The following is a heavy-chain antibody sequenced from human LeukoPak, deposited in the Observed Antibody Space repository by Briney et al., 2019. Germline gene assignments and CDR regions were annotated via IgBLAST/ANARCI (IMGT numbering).Heavy chain of an antibody. J-gene: IGHJ4*02. CDR1: GASVSSGSYY. V-gene: IGHV4-61*01. Sequence: SETLSLTCTVSGASVSSGSYYWSWVRQPPGKGLEWIGYIYYSGSTNYNASLKSRVTISVDTSKNQFSLKLSSVTAADTAVYYCARDRVSYGLGSQPAFDSWGQGTLVTVSS. CDR2: IYYSGST. D-gene: IGHD3-10*01. CDR3: ARDRVSYGLGSQPAFDS.